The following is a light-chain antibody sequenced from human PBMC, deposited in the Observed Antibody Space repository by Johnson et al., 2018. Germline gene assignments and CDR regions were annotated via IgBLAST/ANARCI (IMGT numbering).Light chain of an antibody. CDR3: GTWDSSLSAGKF. CDR2: ENN. V-gene: IGLV1-51*02. CDR1: SSNIGNNY. J-gene: IGLJ1*01. Sequence: QSVLTQPPSVSAAPGQKVTISCSGSSSNIGNNYVSWYQQLPGTAPTLLIYENNKRPSGIPDRFSGSKSGTSATLGITGLQTGDEADNYCGTWDSSLSAGKFFGTGTKVTVL.